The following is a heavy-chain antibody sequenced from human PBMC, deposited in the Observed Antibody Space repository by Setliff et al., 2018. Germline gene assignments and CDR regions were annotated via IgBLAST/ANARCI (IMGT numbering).Heavy chain of an antibody. CDR2: IYYSGST. V-gene: IGHV4-59*11. J-gene: IGHJ3*02. Sequence: SETLSLTCTVSGGSISSHYWSWIRQPPGKGLEWIGYIYYSGSTNYNPSLKSRVTISVDTSKNQFSLKLSSVTAADTAVYYCARDGPTGYSSSWKPLDAFDIWGQGTMVTVSS. CDR3: ARDGPTGYSSSWKPLDAFDI. CDR1: GGSISSHY. D-gene: IGHD6-13*01.